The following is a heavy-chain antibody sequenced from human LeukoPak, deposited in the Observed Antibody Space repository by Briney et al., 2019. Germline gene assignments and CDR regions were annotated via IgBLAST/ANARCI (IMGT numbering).Heavy chain of an antibody. Sequence: SETLSLTCTVSGGSITNNTYTWGWIRQPPGKGLEWIGTIYYRGNTYYNSSLKSRLTISIDPSKNQFSLKLTSVTAADTAVYFCAREGGYGFIWGQGTLVSVSS. CDR3: AREGGYGFI. CDR2: IYYRGNT. CDR1: GGSITNNTYT. D-gene: IGHD5-18*01. J-gene: IGHJ4*02. V-gene: IGHV4-39*07.